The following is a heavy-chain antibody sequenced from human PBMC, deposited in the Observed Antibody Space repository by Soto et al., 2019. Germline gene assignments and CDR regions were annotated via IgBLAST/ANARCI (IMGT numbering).Heavy chain of an antibody. CDR1: GFTFSSYA. CDR2: ISSNGGST. J-gene: IGHJ6*02. V-gene: IGHV3-64D*06. CDR3: LVCSGGSCPEYGMDV. D-gene: IGHD2-15*01. Sequence: GGSLRLSCSASGFTFSSYAMHWVRQAPGKGLEYVSAISSNGGSTYYADSVKGRFTISRDNSKNTLYLQMSSLRAEDTAVYYCLVCSGGSCPEYGMDVWGQGTTVTVYS.